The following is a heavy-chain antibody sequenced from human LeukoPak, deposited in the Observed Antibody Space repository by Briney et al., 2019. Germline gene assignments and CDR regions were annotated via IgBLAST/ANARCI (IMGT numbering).Heavy chain of an antibody. CDR3: ARGYYYDSSGYCDI. CDR2: IYSGGST. Sequence: GGSLRLSCAASGFTVSSNYMSWVRQAPGKGLEWVSVIYSGGSTYYADSVKGRFTISRDNSKNTLYLQMNSLRAEDTAVYYCARGYYYDSSGYCDIWGQGTMVTVSS. D-gene: IGHD3-22*01. CDR1: GFTVSSNY. J-gene: IGHJ3*02. V-gene: IGHV3-53*01.